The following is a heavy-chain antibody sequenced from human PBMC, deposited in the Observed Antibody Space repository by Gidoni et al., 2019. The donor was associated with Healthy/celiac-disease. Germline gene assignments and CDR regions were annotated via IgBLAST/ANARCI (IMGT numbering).Heavy chain of an antibody. V-gene: IGHV3-30*18. CDR2: ISYDGSNK. Sequence: QVQLVESGGGGVQPVRSLTLSCAASGFTFSSYGMHRVRQAPGKGLEWVAVISYDGSNKYYADSVKGRFTISRDNSKNTLYLQMNSLRAEDTAVYYCAKLGYQGITGTTDYWGQGTLVTVSS. CDR3: AKLGYQGITGTTDY. CDR1: GFTFSSYG. J-gene: IGHJ4*02. D-gene: IGHD1-7*01.